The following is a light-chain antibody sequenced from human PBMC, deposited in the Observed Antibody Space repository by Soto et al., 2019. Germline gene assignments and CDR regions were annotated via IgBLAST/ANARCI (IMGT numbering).Light chain of an antibody. CDR1: HIINSRY. V-gene: IGKV3-20*01. J-gene: IGKJ1*01. Sequence: EIWLTQFPGTLSLSPGERATLSCRASHIINSRYLAWYQQKPGQAPRLLMYGASTRATGIPDRFSGSGSGTDFTLTISRLEPEDFAVYFCQQYGSSPRTFGQGTKVDI. CDR2: GAS. CDR3: QQYGSSPRT.